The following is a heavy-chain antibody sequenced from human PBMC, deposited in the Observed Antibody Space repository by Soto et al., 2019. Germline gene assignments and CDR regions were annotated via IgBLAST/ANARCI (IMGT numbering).Heavy chain of an antibody. D-gene: IGHD3-16*01. Sequence: GASVKVSCKASGYTFTSYYMHWVRQAPGQGLEWMGIINPSGGSTSYAQKFQGRVTMTRDTSTSTVYMELSSLRSEDTAVYYCARGQDYDYIWGSVYLDYWGQGTLVTVSS. V-gene: IGHV1-46*01. CDR1: GYTFTSYY. CDR3: ARGQDYDYIWGSVYLDY. J-gene: IGHJ4*02. CDR2: INPSGGST.